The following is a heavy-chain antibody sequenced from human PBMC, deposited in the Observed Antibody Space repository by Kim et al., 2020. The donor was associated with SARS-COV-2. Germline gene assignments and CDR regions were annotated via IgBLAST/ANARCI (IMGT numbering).Heavy chain of an antibody. Sequence: ASVKVSCKASGYTFTSYAMNWVRQAPGQGLEWMGWINTNTGNPTYAQGFTGRFVFSLDTSVSTAYLQISSLKAEDTAVYYCARNIRLGGVSAFDIWGQGTMVTVSS. CDR1: GYTFTSYA. D-gene: IGHD3-16*01. CDR3: ARNIRLGGVSAFDI. CDR2: INTNTGNP. V-gene: IGHV7-4-1*02. J-gene: IGHJ3*02.